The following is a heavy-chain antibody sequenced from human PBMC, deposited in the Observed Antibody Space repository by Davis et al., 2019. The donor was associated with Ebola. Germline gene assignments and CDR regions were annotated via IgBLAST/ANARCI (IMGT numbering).Heavy chain of an antibody. CDR3: ARDPSGWLDY. CDR2: INHSGST. J-gene: IGHJ4*02. D-gene: IGHD6-19*01. V-gene: IGHV4-34*01. CDR1: GGSFSGYY. Sequence: MPSETLSLTCAVYGGSFSGYYWSWIRQPPGKGLEWIGEINHSGSTNYNPSLKSRVTISVDKSKNQFSLKLSSMTAADTAVYYCARDPSGWLDYWGQGTLVTVSS.